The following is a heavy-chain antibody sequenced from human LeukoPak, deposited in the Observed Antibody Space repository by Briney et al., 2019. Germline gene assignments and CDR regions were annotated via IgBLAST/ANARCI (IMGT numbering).Heavy chain of an antibody. CDR3: ARPFGSGTYYQFDL. V-gene: IGHV3-7*04. D-gene: IGHD3-10*01. Sequence: GGSLRLSCAASGFAFSSYWMSWVRQAPGKGLEWVANIKGDGSDKYYLDSLKGRFTVSRDNAKNSLYLQVNSLRADDTAVYYCARPFGSGTYYQFDLWGQGTLVTVSS. CDR2: IKGDGSDK. CDR1: GFAFSSYW. J-gene: IGHJ4*02.